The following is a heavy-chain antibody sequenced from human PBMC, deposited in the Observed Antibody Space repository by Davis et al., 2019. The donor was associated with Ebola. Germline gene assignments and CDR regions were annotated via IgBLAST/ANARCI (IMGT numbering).Heavy chain of an antibody. V-gene: IGHV1-69*04. Sequence: AASVKVSCKVSGYTLTELSMHWVRQAPGKGLEWMGRIIPILGIANYAQKFQGRVTITADKSTSTAYMELSSLRSEDTAVYYCARDPNWFDPWGQGTLVTVSS. CDR1: GYTLTELS. CDR2: IIPILGIA. J-gene: IGHJ5*02. CDR3: ARDPNWFDP.